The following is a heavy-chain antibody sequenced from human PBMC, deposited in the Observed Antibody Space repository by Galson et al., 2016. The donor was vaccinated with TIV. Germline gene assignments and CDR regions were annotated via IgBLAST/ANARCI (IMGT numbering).Heavy chain of an antibody. CDR1: GFTFSSYD. CDR3: ARVYSSYSLDY. Sequence: SLRLSCAASGFTFSSYDMFWVRQAPGKGLEWVAFVAYDGSDKNYADSVKGRFTISRDKSKNTLYLQMSSLRPEDTAVYYCARVYSSYSLDYWGQGTLVTVSS. V-gene: IGHV3-30*04. J-gene: IGHJ4*02. CDR2: VAYDGSDK. D-gene: IGHD6-19*01.